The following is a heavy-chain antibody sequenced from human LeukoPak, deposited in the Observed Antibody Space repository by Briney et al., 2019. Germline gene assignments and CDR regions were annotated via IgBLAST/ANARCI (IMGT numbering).Heavy chain of an antibody. D-gene: IGHD3-3*01. V-gene: IGHV4-59*01. CDR1: DGSISSYY. CDR3: ARVVTTFGVINYFDW. CDR2: IYFSGAT. Sequence: SETLSLTCTVSDGSISSYYWTWIRQPPGKGLEWVGYIYFSGATNYNPSLKSRVTISRDTSKNQVSLKLSSVTAADTAVYFCARVVTTFGVINYFDWWAREPWSPSPQ. J-gene: IGHJ4*02.